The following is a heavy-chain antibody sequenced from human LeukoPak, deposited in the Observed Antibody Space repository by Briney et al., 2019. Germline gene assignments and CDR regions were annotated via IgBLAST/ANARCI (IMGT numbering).Heavy chain of an antibody. CDR1: GGTFSSYA. CDR2: INPNSGGT. J-gene: IGHJ4*02. Sequence: GASVKVSCKASGGTFSSYAISWVRQAPGQGLEWMGWINPNSGGTNYAQKFQGWVTMTRDTSISTAYMELSRLRSDDTAVYYCAREYYYDKGLGYWGQGTLVTVSS. CDR3: AREYYYDKGLGY. D-gene: IGHD3-22*01. V-gene: IGHV1-2*04.